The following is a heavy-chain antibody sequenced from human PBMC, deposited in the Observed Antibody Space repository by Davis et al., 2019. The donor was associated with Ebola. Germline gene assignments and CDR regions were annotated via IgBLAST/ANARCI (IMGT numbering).Heavy chain of an antibody. D-gene: IGHD4-23*01. CDR3: ARVPGTVVTPGAFDI. CDR1: GGTFSSYT. V-gene: IGHV1-69*02. Sequence: AASVKVSCKASGGTFSSYTISWVRQAPGQGLEWMGRIIPILGIANYAQKFQGRVTITADKSTSTAYMELSSLRSEDTAVYYCARVPGTVVTPGAFDIWGQGTMVTVSS. J-gene: IGHJ3*02. CDR2: IIPILGIA.